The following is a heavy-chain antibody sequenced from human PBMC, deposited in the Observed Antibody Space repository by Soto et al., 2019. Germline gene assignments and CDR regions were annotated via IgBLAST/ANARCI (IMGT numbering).Heavy chain of an antibody. D-gene: IGHD2-15*01. CDR2: IYYSGST. CDR1: GGSISSGGYC. Sequence: PSETLSLTCTVSGGSISSGGYCWSWIRQHPGKGLEWIGYIYYSGSTYYNPSLKSRVTISVDTSKNQFSLKLSSVTAADTAVYYCARVAEHNWFDPWGQGTLVTVSS. CDR3: ARVAEHNWFDP. J-gene: IGHJ5*02. V-gene: IGHV4-31*03.